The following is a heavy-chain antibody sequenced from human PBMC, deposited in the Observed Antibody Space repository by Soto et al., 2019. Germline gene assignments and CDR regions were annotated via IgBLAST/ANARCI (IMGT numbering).Heavy chain of an antibody. CDR1: GIDFSNYA. Sequence: PGGSLRLSCVVSGIDFSNYAMTWVRQAPGKGLEWVAISSTSGRSTYHADSVRGRFTISRDNSKNTLYLHMTNLRAEDTAAYYCAKDGNWLDVFLDLWGQGTPVTVSS. V-gene: IGHV3-23*01. CDR3: AKDGNWLDVFLDL. CDR2: SSTSGRST. J-gene: IGHJ4*02. D-gene: IGHD6-19*01.